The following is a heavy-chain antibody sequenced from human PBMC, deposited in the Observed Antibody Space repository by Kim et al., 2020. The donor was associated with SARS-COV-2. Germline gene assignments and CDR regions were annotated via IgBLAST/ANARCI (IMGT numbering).Heavy chain of an antibody. D-gene: IGHD3-9*01. Sequence: YHNPSLKSRVTISVDTSKNQFSLKLSSVTAADTAVYYCARYLTGYCFVDFWGQGTLVTVSS. V-gene: IGHV4-39*01. CDR3: ARYLTGYCFVDF. J-gene: IGHJ4*02.